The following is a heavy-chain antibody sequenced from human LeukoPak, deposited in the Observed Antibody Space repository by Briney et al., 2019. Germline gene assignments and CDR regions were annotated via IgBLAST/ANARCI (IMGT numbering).Heavy chain of an antibody. CDR2: INPNSGGT. J-gene: IGHJ6*03. V-gene: IGHV1-2*06. D-gene: IGHD2-2*01. CDR3: ARHVYCRSTSCSYYYYYMDV. Sequence: ASVKVSCKASGYTFTDYYMHWVRQAPGQGLEWMGQINPNSGGTNYAQKFQGRVTMTRDTSISTAYMELSRLRSDDTAVYYCARHVYCRSTSCSYYYYYMDVRGKGTTVTVSS. CDR1: GYTFTDYY.